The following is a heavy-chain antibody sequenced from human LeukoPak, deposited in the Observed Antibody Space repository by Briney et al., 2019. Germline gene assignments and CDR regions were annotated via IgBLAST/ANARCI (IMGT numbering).Heavy chain of an antibody. D-gene: IGHD6-19*01. V-gene: IGHV3-48*04. CDR2: ISSSSSTI. CDR3: ARDSDSSGWYPYYFDY. J-gene: IGHJ4*02. Sequence: GGSLRLSCAASGFTFSSYSMNWVRQAPGKGLEWVSYISSSSSTIYYADSVKGRFTISRDNAKNSLYLQMNSLRAEDTAVYYCARDSDSSGWYPYYFDYWGQGTLVTVSS. CDR1: GFTFSSYS.